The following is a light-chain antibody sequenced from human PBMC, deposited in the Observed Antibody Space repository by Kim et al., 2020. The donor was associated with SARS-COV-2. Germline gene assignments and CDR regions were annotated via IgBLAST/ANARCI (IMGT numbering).Light chain of an antibody. J-gene: IGKJ1*01. Sequence: SASVLDRVTITCRASQSISSWLAWYQQKPGTAPKLLLYKASSLESGLPSRFSGSGSGTEFSLTISSLQPDDFATYYCQQYNSYWPFGQGTKVDIK. V-gene: IGKV1-5*03. CDR3: QQYNSYWP. CDR2: KAS. CDR1: QSISSW.